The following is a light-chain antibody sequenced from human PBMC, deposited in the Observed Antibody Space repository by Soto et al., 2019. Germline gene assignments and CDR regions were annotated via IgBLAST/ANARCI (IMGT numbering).Light chain of an antibody. CDR2: AAS. CDR1: QSINNRY. J-gene: IGKJ3*01. V-gene: IGKV3-20*01. Sequence: EIVLTQSPGTLSLSPGERATLSCRASQSINNRYLAWYQQKPGQAPRLLIYAASSRATGIPDRFSGSGSGTDFSLPISRLDPEDFAVYYCQQFGSSPGFTFGPGTKVDIK. CDR3: QQFGSSPGFT.